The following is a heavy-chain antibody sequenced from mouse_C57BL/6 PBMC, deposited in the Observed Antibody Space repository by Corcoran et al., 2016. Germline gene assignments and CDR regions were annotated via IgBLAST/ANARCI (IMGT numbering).Heavy chain of an antibody. V-gene: IGHV1-26*01. J-gene: IGHJ3*01. Sequence: EVQLQQSGPELVKPGASVKISCKASGYTFTDYYMNWVKQSHGKSLEWIGDINPNNGGTSYNQKFKGKATFTVDKSSSTAYMELRSLTSEDSAGYYCARGDYYGSSYVEGFAYWGQGTLVTVSA. D-gene: IGHD1-1*01. CDR1: GYTFTDYY. CDR2: INPNNGGT. CDR3: ARGDYYGSSYVEGFAY.